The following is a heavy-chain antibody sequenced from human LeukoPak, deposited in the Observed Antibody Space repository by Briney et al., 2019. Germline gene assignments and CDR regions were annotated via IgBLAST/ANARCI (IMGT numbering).Heavy chain of an antibody. Sequence: GGSLRLSCAASGFTFSSYAMSWVRQAPGRGLEWVSAISGSGDSTFYADSVKGRFTISRDNSKNTQYLQMNSLRDEDTAVYYCARVLRGAFDIWGQGTMVTVSS. CDR3: ARVLRGAFDI. V-gene: IGHV3-23*01. J-gene: IGHJ3*02. CDR1: GFTFSSYA. D-gene: IGHD3-10*01. CDR2: ISGSGDST.